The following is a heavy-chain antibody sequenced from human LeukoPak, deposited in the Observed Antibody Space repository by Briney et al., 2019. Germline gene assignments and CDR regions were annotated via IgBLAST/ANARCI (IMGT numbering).Heavy chain of an antibody. D-gene: IGHD3-22*01. V-gene: IGHV1-18*01. CDR2: ISAYNGNT. CDR3: ARGNYYDSSGYYYV. J-gene: IGHJ4*02. CDR1: GYTFTSYG. Sequence: ASVRVSCKASGYTFTSYGISWVRQAPGQGLEWMGWISAYNGNTNYAQKLQGRVTMTTDTSTSTAHMELRSLRSDDTAVYYCARGNYYDSSGYYYVWGQGTLVTVSS.